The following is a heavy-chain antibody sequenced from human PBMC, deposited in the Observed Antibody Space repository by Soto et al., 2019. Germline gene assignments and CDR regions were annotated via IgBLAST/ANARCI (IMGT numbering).Heavy chain of an antibody. Sequence: QVQLVESGGGVVQPGRSLRLSCAASGFTFSSYGMHWVRQAPGKGLEWVAVIWYDGSNKYYADSVKGRFTISRDNSKNTLYLQMNSLRAEDTAVYYCARDGRRTIGTTFLNYWGQGTLVTVSS. CDR1: GFTFSSYG. J-gene: IGHJ4*02. CDR2: IWYDGSNK. CDR3: ARDGRRTIGTTFLNY. V-gene: IGHV3-33*01. D-gene: IGHD1-1*01.